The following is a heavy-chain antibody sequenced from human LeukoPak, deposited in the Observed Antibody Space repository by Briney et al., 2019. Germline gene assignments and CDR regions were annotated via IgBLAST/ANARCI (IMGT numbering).Heavy chain of an antibody. Sequence: GGSLRLSCAASGFTFSDYYMSWIRQAPGEGLEWVSYISSRDGTIYYADSVKGRFTISRDNAKNSLYLQMNTLRAEDTAVYYCARVSSSSLFDYWGQGALVTVSS. J-gene: IGHJ4*02. D-gene: IGHD6-6*01. V-gene: IGHV3-11*04. CDR1: GFTFSDYY. CDR3: ARVSSSSLFDY. CDR2: ISSRDGTI.